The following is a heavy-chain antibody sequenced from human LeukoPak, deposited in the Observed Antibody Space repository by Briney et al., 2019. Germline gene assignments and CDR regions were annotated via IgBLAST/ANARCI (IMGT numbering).Heavy chain of an antibody. CDR3: AKDRRVVVPAAPDY. CDR1: GFSFSSYG. J-gene: IGHJ4*02. CDR2: IRSDGSNK. D-gene: IGHD2-2*01. Sequence: GGSLRLSCAGSGFSFSSYGMHWVRQAPGKGLEWMAFIRSDGSNKYYADSVKGRFTISRDNSKNTLYLQMNSLRAEDTAVYYCAKDRRVVVPAAPDYWGQGTLVTVSS. V-gene: IGHV3-30*02.